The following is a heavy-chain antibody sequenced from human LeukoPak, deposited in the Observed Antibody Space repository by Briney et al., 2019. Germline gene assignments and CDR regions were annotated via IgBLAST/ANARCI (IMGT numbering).Heavy chain of an antibody. CDR3: ARDLGGDWYYFDY. J-gene: IGHJ4*02. CDR2: IYYSGST. Sequence: SETLSLTCTVSGGSISSYYWSWIRQPPGKGLEWIGYIYYSGSTNYNPSLKSRVTISVDTSKNQFSLKLNSLTAADTAVYYCARDLGGDWYYFDYWGQGTLVTVSS. CDR1: GGSISSYY. V-gene: IGHV4-59*12. D-gene: IGHD2-21*02.